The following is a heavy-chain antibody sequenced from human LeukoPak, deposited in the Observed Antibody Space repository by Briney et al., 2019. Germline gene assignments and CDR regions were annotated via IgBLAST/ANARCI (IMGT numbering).Heavy chain of an antibody. J-gene: IGHJ4*02. Sequence: ASVKVSCKTSGYSFILYGISWVRQAPGQGPEWMGWISTSTGGTKYTQKFQGRVTLTTDTSTSTAYMELSSLRSDDTAVYYCARVGYSSSWLDYWGQGTLVTVSS. CDR2: ISTSTGGT. D-gene: IGHD6-13*01. CDR3: ARVGYSSSWLDY. CDR1: GYSFILYG. V-gene: IGHV1-18*01.